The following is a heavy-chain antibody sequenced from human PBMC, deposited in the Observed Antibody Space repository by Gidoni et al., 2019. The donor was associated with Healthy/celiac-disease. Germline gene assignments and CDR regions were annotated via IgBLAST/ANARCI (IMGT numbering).Heavy chain of an antibody. J-gene: IGHJ3*02. CDR1: GFPFSNSW. CDR2: IKSKTDGGTT. D-gene: IGHD4-17*01. V-gene: IGHV3-15*07. Sequence: EVQLVESGGGLVKPGGSLRLSCAASGFPFSNSWMNWVRQAPGKGLEWVGRIKSKTDGGTTDYAAPVKGRFTISRDDSKNTLYLQMNSLKTEDTAVYYCTTEADYGDPRDAFDIWGQGTMVTVSS. CDR3: TTEADYGDPRDAFDI.